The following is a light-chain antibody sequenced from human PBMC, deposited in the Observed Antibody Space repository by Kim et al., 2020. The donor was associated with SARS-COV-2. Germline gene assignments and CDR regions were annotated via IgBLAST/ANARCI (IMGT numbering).Light chain of an antibody. CDR2: GKN. J-gene: IGLJ2*01. Sequence: VAMGQTVRITCKGDSLRSYDATCYQQKQGQAPIVVIYGKNNRPSGIPERFSGSSAGNTASLTITGTQAGDEADYYCNSRDSNDNVVFGGGTQLTVL. CDR3: NSRDSNDNVV. V-gene: IGLV3-19*01. CDR1: SLRSYD.